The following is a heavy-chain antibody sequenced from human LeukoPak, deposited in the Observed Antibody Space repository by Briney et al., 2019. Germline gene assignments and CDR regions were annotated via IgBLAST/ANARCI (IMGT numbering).Heavy chain of an antibody. CDR3: ARDTYDSRGYYFPFDS. D-gene: IGHD3-22*01. J-gene: IGHJ4*02. CDR1: GFIVSNNY. CDR2: IYSGGST. V-gene: IGHV3-53*01. Sequence: GGPLRLSCAASGFIVSNNYVSWVRQAPGKGLEWVSVIYSGGSTYYAESVKGRFTISRDNSKNTLYLQMNSLRAEDTAVYYCARDTYDSRGYYFPFDSWGQGTLVTVSS.